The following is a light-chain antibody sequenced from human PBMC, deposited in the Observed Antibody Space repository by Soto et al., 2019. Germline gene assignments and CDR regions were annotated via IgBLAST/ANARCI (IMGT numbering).Light chain of an antibody. J-gene: IGKJ1*01. V-gene: IGKV3-20*01. CDR3: QNYDTSPT. CDR1: QSVGSSY. Sequence: EIVLTQSPGTLSLSAGEKATLSCRASQSVGSSYLAWYQQKPGQAPTVLIYGASSRATGIPDRFSGSGSGTDFTLTISRLEPEDFAVYYCQNYDTSPTFGQGTKV. CDR2: GAS.